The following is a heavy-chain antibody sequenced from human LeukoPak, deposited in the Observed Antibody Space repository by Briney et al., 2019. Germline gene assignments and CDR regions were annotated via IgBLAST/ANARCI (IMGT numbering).Heavy chain of an antibody. V-gene: IGHV1-18*01. CDR2: ISGYQGKT. D-gene: IGHD3-22*01. CDR3: ARMGGIVGQWDAFDI. Sequence: ASVKVSCKTSGYTFSNYGVGWVRQAPGQGLEWMGWISGYQGKTDYAQNLQDRVTVTMDTSTSTAYMELRSLRSDDTAVYYCARMGGIVGQWDAFDIWGQGTMVTVSS. J-gene: IGHJ3*02. CDR1: GYTFSNYG.